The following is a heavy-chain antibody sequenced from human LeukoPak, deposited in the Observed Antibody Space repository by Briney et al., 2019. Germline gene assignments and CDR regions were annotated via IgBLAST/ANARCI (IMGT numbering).Heavy chain of an antibody. CDR2: ISWNSGSI. V-gene: IGHV3-9*01. Sequence: PGGSLRLSCAASGFTFDDYAMHWVRQAPGKGLEWVSGISWNSGSIGYADSVKGRFTISRDNAKNSLYLQMNSLSAEDTALYYCAKDSSGWRDAFDIWGQGTMVTVSS. J-gene: IGHJ3*02. CDR1: GFTFDDYA. D-gene: IGHD6-19*01. CDR3: AKDSSGWRDAFDI.